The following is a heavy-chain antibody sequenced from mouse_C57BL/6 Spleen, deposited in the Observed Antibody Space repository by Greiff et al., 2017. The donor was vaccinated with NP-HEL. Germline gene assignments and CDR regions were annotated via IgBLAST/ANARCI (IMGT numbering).Heavy chain of an antibody. CDR1: GYTFTDYY. V-gene: IGHV1-26*01. CDR2: INPNNGGT. D-gene: IGHD1-1*02. J-gene: IGHJ4*01. CDR3: ARDYGPIKYAMDY. Sequence: EVQLQQSGPELVKPGASVKISCKASGYTFTDYYMNWVKQSHGKSLEWIGDINPNNGGTSYNQKFKGKATLTVDKSSSTAYMELRSLTSEDSAVYYCARDYGPIKYAMDYWGQGTSVTVSS.